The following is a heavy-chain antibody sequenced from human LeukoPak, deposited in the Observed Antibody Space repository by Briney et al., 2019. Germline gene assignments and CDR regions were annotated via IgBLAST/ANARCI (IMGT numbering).Heavy chain of an antibody. V-gene: IGHV1-2*02. D-gene: IGHD1-26*01. CDR3: ARSNGELLPYYFDY. CDR2: INANSWGT. Sequence: SVHVPYQPSGYTFTRYYLHWVRPAAGQGLEWMGWINANSWGTHYPHNLQDTGTMTRDTSISTAYMELSMLRSDDTAVYYCARSNGELLPYYFDYWGQGTLVTVSS. J-gene: IGHJ4*02. CDR1: GYTFTRYY.